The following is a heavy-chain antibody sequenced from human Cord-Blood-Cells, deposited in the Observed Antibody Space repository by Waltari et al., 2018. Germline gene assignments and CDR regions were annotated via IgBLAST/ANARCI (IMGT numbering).Heavy chain of an antibody. Sequence: VQLVLSGAEVNKPGASVNVSCQASGYPFTGDYIQWAPPAHGQGLEWMGCINPNSGGTNYAQKFQGRVTMTRDTSISTAYMELSRLRSDDTAVYYCARDQINWGSGGDYWGQGTLVTVSS. CDR1: GYPFTGDY. CDR3: ARDQINWGSGGDY. V-gene: IGHV1-2*02. D-gene: IGHD7-27*01. J-gene: IGHJ4*02. CDR2: INPNSGGT.